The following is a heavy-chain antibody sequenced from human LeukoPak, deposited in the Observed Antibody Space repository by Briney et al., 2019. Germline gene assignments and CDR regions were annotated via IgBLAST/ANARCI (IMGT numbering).Heavy chain of an antibody. D-gene: IGHD2-15*01. CDR1: DYSITNGNY. Sequence: KPSETLSLTCTVSDYSITNGNYWSWIRQPAGKGLEYIGRIYASGGTTYNPSLKSRVPISVDTSKNQFSLKLTSVTAADTAVYYCARDRRHCTGGSCYSERHYNYYYYMDVWGKGTTVTISS. J-gene: IGHJ6*03. V-gene: IGHV4-61*02. CDR2: IYASGGT. CDR3: ARDRRHCTGGSCYSERHYNYYYYMDV.